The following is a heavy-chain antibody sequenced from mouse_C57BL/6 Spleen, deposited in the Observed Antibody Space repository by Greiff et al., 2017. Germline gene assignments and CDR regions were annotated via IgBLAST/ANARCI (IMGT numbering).Heavy chain of an antibody. J-gene: IGHJ2*01. D-gene: IGHD2-1*01. V-gene: IGHV1-54*01. Sequence: VKLQQSGAELVRPGTSVKVSCKASGYAFTNYLIEWVKQRPGQGLAWIGVINPGRGGTTYNEKFKGKATLTADKSASTAYMQLSSLTSEDSAVYFCARDVYGNWGYWGQGTTLTVSS. CDR1: GYAFTNYL. CDR2: INPGRGGT. CDR3: ARDVYGNWGY.